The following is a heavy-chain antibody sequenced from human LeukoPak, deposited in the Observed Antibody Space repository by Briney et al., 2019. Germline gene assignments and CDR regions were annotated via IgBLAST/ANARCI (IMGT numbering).Heavy chain of an antibody. CDR3: ARVRSTVHHYYYMDV. CDR1: GGSISSYY. J-gene: IGHJ6*03. V-gene: IGHV4-4*07. Sequence: SETLSLTCTVSGGSISSYYWSWIRQPAGKGLEWIGRIYTSGSTNYNPSLKSRVTMSVDTSKNQFSLKLSSVTAADTAVYYCARVRSTVHHYYYMDVWGKGTTVTVSS. D-gene: IGHD4-11*01. CDR2: IYTSGST.